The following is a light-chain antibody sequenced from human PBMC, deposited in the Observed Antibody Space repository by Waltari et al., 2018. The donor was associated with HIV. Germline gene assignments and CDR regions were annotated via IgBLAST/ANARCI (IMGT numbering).Light chain of an antibody. Sequence: QSALTQPASVSGSPGQSITISCTGTSSGVGGYKYVSWYQQHPGQAPKLLIYDVSNRPSGVSNRFSGSKSGNTASLTISGLQAEDEADYYCSSYTSSSTPWVFGGGTKLTVL. CDR1: SSGVGGYKY. J-gene: IGLJ3*02. CDR2: DVS. CDR3: SSYTSSSTPWV. V-gene: IGLV2-14*01.